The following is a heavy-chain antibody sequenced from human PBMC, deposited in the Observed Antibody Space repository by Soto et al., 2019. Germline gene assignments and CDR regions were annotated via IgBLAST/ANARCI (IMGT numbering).Heavy chain of an antibody. V-gene: IGHV1-46*01. D-gene: IGHD3-3*01. CDR3: ARPSGGNFGIIIEGSNWFDP. J-gene: IGHJ5*02. CDR1: GDTFTSYY. Sequence: ASVKVSCKAPGDTFTSYYLNWVRQAPGQGLEWMGVINPHGGSTKYAQKFQGRVTLTSDTSKSTVYMELRSRRSDDTAIYYCARPSGGNFGIIIEGSNWFDPWGQGTLVTV. CDR2: INPHGGST.